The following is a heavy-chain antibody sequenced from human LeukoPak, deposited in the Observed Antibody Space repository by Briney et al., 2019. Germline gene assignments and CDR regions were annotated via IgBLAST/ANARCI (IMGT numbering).Heavy chain of an antibody. V-gene: IGHV1-2*06. CDR1: GYTLTDYY. CDR3: ARVGYYESSGYYEY. CDR2: INPNSGGT. J-gene: IGHJ4*02. Sequence: GASVKVSCKASGYTLTDYYMHWVRQAPGQGLEWMGRINPNSGGTNYAQKFQGRVTMTRDTPISTVYMELSRLRSDDTAVYHCARVGYYESSGYYEYWGQGTLVTVSS. D-gene: IGHD3-22*01.